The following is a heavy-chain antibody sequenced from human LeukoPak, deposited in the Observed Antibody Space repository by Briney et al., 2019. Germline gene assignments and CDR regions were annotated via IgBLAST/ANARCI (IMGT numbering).Heavy chain of an antibody. D-gene: IGHD2-2*01. CDR3: AKGGSPSCYSSSGY. CDR1: VFTFSTYA. CDR2: ICGSDGSR. J-gene: IGHJ4*02. Sequence: PGGSLRLSCAASVFTFSTYAMSWVRQPPAKGLDWVSAICGSDGSRYYAESVKGRFTISRENSKNTLYLQMNRLRGEDTGVYYCAKGGSPSCYSSSGYWGQGTLVTVSS. V-gene: IGHV3-23*01.